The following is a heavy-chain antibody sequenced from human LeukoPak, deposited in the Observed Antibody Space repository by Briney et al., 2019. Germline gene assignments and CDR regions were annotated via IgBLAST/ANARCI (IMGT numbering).Heavy chain of an antibody. J-gene: IGHJ4*02. CDR3: ARVYPPRSYYYGSGSYYRPGDYFDY. CDR1: GGSFSGYY. D-gene: IGHD3-10*01. Sequence: PSETLSLTCAVYGGSFSGYYWSWIRQPPGKGLEWIGEINHSGSTNYNPSLKSRVTISVDTSKNQFSLKLGSVTAADTAVYYCARVYPPRSYYYGSGSYYRPGDYFDYWGQGTLVTFSS. CDR2: INHSGST. V-gene: IGHV4-34*01.